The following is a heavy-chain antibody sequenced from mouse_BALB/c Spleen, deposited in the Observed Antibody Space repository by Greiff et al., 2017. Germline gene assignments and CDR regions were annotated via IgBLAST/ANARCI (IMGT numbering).Heavy chain of an antibody. J-gene: IGHJ4*01. Sequence: VQLQQSGAELAKPGASVKMSCKASGYTFTSYWMHWVKQRPGQGLEWIGYINPSTGYTEYNQKFKDKATLTADKSSSTAYMQLSSLTSEDSAVYYCARSGGYRYYAMDYWGQGTSVTVSS. D-gene: IGHD2-14*01. V-gene: IGHV1-7*01. CDR1: GYTFTSYW. CDR3: ARSGGYRYYAMDY. CDR2: INPSTGYT.